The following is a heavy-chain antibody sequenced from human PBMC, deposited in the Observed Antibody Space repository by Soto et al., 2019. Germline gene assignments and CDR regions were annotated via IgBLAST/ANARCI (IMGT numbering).Heavy chain of an antibody. D-gene: IGHD3-3*01. V-gene: IGHV4-31*03. J-gene: IGHJ5*02. CDR3: AGWSCRSGYSIDP. CDR1: GGSISSGGYY. CDR2: INYSGST. Sequence: QVQLQESGPGLVKPSQTLSLTCTVSGGSISSGGYYWSWIRQHPGKGLEWIGYINYSGSTYYNPSRKSRVTILGYTSKNQFSLKLSSVTAADTAVYYCAGWSCRSGYSIDPLGQGTLVTVSS.